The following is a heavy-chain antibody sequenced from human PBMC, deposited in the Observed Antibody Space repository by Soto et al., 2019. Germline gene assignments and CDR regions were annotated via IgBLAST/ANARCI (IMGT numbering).Heavy chain of an antibody. Sequence: QEQLVQSGPEVKKPGSSVKVSCKDSGGFFSSFAISWVRQAPGQGLEWLGGIIPVFGTTNYAEKFQDRVTITADESTNTAYMELSSLTSGDTAMYYCARGGGPYVWFNEFWGQGTLVTVSS. CDR3: ARGGGPYVWFNEF. J-gene: IGHJ4*02. CDR2: IIPVFGTT. D-gene: IGHD3-16*01. V-gene: IGHV1-69*01. CDR1: GGFFSSFA.